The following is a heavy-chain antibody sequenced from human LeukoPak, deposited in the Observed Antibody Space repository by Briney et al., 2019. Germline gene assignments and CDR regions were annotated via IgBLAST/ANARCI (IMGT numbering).Heavy chain of an antibody. Sequence: LTLPCSPSAFTFSSYGMHWLRHAPAKRLHRVPVIWYDGSTKYYADSVKGRFTISRDNSKNTLHLQMNSLRPKDKAVYYCAKALSPYSASSGPQSSWGQGTLVTVSS. V-gene: IGHV3-33*06. CDR1: AFTFSSYG. CDR3: AKALSPYSASSGPQSS. CDR2: IWYDGSTK. J-gene: IGHJ5*02. D-gene: IGHD3-22*01.